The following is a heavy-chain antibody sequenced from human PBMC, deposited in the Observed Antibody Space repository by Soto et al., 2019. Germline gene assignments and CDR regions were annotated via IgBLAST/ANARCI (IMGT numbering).Heavy chain of an antibody. Sequence: ASVKVSCKASGYTFTSYAMHWLRQAPGQRLEWMGWINAGNGNTKYSQKFQGRVTITRDTSANTAYMELSSLRSEDTAVYYCARHVAAAAIDPWGQGTLVTVSS. V-gene: IGHV1-3*01. CDR1: GYTFTSYA. CDR3: ARHVAAAAIDP. J-gene: IGHJ5*02. CDR2: INAGNGNT. D-gene: IGHD6-13*01.